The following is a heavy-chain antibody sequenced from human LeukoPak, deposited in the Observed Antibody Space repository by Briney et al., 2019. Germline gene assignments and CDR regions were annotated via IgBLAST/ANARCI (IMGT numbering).Heavy chain of an antibody. J-gene: IGHJ4*02. CDR3: ARAPSSGSYFDY. V-gene: IGHV1-69*04. D-gene: IGHD1-26*01. CDR1: GGTFSSYA. Sequence: VASAKVSCKASGGTFSSYAISWVRQAPGQGLEWMGRIIPIFGIANYAQKFQGRVTITADKSTSTAYMELSSLRSEDTAVYYCARAPSSGSYFDYWGQGTLVTVSS. CDR2: IIPIFGIA.